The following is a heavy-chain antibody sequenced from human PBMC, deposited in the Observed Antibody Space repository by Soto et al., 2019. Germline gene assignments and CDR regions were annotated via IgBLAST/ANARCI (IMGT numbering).Heavy chain of an antibody. Sequence: SETLSLTCTVAGGSISSYYWSWIRQPAGKGLEWIGRIYTSGSTNYNPSLKSRVTMSVDTSKNQFSLKLSSVTAADTAVYYCARDKGYCSGGSCYANWFDPWGQGTIVTVS. CDR3: ARDKGYCSGGSCYANWFDP. CDR1: GGSISSYY. J-gene: IGHJ5*02. D-gene: IGHD2-15*01. V-gene: IGHV4-4*07. CDR2: IYTSGST.